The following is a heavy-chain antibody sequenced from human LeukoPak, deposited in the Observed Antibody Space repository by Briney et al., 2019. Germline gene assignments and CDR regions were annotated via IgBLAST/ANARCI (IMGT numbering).Heavy chain of an antibody. CDR3: ARERYCSSTSCPTPYYYYYYMDV. CDR1: GGFFSGYY. J-gene: IGHJ6*03. CDR2: INHSGNT. V-gene: IGHV4-34*01. D-gene: IGHD2-2*01. Sequence: SETLSLTCAVYGGFFSGYYWSWIRQPPGKGLEWIGEINHSGNTNYNPSLKSRVTISVDTSKNQFSLKLSSVTAADTAVYYCARERYCSSTSCPTPYYYYYYMDVWGKGTTVTVSS.